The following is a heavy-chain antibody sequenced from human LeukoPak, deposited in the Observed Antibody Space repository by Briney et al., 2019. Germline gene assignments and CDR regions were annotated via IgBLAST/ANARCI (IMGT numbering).Heavy chain of an antibody. CDR3: AREYGDYDNWFDP. J-gene: IGHJ5*02. CDR2: IYYSGST. CDR1: GGSFSGYY. Sequence: SETLSLTCAVYGGSFSGYYWDWIRQPPGKGLEWIGSIYYSGSTYYNPSLKSRVTISVDTSKNQFSLKLSSVTAADTAVYYCAREYGDYDNWFDPWGQGTLVTVSS. V-gene: IGHV4-34*01. D-gene: IGHD4-17*01.